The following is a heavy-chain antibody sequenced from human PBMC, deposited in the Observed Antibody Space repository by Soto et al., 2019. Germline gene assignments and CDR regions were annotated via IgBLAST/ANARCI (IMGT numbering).Heavy chain of an antibody. J-gene: IGHJ5*02. D-gene: IGHD6-19*01. CDR1: GGSINSSSYF. Sequence: SETLSLPCSVSGGSINSSSYFWGWVRQPPGKGLERIGSIYYSGSTYYNPSLRSRVTISVDTSKNQFSLKLSSVTAADTAVFYCARHDSSGSRNWFDPWGQVTLVTVSS. V-gene: IGHV4-39*01. CDR3: ARHDSSGSRNWFDP. CDR2: IYYSGST.